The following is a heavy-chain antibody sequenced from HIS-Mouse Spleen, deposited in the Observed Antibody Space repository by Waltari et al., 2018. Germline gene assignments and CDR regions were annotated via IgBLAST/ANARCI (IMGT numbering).Heavy chain of an antibody. Sequence: QVQLVESGGGVVQPGRSLRLSCAASGFTFSSYAMHWVREAPGKGLEWVAVISYDGSHTYYADSVKGRFTISRDNSKNTLYLQMNSLRAEDTAVYYCARAGTLHIVATTFDYWGQGTLVTVSS. CDR1: GFTFSSYA. CDR3: ARAGTLHIVATTFDY. CDR2: ISYDGSHT. V-gene: IGHV3-30*04. D-gene: IGHD5-12*01. J-gene: IGHJ4*02.